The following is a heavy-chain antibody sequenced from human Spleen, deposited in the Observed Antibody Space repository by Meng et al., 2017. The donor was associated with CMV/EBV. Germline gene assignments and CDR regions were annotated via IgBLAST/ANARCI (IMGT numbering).Heavy chain of an antibody. J-gene: IGHJ4*02. CDR2: ISSDGTNK. CDR1: GFTFSSYW. V-gene: IGHV3-30*03. CDR3: ARDQG. Sequence: GESLKISCAASGFTFSSYWMHWVRQAPGKGLQWVAFISSDGTNKYYEDSLKGRFTISRDNSKSTLFLQMSSLSGDDTAVYYCARDQGWGQGTLVTVSS.